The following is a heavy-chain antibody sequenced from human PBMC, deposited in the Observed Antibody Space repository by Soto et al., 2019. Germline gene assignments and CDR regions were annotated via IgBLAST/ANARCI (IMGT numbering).Heavy chain of an antibody. Sequence: SETLSLTCTVSGGSISSGGYYWSWIRQHPGKGLEWIGYIYYSGSTYYNPSLKSRVTISVDTSKNQFSPKLSSVTAADTAVYYCARVRRSGFWFDPWGQGTLVTVSS. CDR3: ARVRRSGFWFDP. CDR2: IYYSGST. CDR1: GGSISSGGYY. J-gene: IGHJ5*02. D-gene: IGHD3-3*01. V-gene: IGHV4-31*03.